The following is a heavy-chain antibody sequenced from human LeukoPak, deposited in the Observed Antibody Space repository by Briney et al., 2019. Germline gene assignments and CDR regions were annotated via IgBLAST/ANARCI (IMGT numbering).Heavy chain of an antibody. J-gene: IGHJ4*02. D-gene: IGHD3-3*01. Sequence: GGSLRLSCAASGFTFSSYAMSWVRQAPGKGLEWVSAISGSGGSTYYADSVKGRFTISRDNSKNTLYLQMNSLRAEDTAVYYCAKDPRPIYDFWSGYYNPYFDYWGQGTLVTVSS. CDR1: GFTFSSYA. CDR2: ISGSGGST. V-gene: IGHV3-23*01. CDR3: AKDPRPIYDFWSGYYNPYFDY.